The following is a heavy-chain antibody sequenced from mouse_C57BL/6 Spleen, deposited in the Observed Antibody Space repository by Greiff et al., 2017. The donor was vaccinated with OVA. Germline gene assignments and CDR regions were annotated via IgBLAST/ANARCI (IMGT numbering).Heavy chain of an antibody. D-gene: IGHD1-1*01. CDR1: GYTFTDYE. CDR3: TRNYGSSYPYYFDY. J-gene: IGHJ2*01. Sequence: QVQLQQSGAELVRPGASVTLSCKASGYTFTDYEMHWVKQTPVHGLEWIGAIDPETGGTAYNQKFKGKAILTADKSSSTAYMELRSLTSEDSAVYYCTRNYGSSYPYYFDYWGQGTTLTVSS. CDR2: IDPETGGT. V-gene: IGHV1-15*01.